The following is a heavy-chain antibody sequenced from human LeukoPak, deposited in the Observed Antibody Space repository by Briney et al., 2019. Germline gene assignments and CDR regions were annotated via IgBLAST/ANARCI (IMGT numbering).Heavy chain of an antibody. CDR3: ARALSGRNHWFDP. J-gene: IGHJ5*02. V-gene: IGHV4-30-4*02. CDR2: IYYSGST. D-gene: IGHD3-10*01. CDR1: GGSISSGDYY. Sequence: SETLSLTCTVSGGSISSGDYYWSWIRQPPGKGLEWIGYIYYSGSTYYNPSLKSRVTISVDTSKNHFSLNLGSVTAADTAVYYCARALSGRNHWFDPWGQGTLVTVSS.